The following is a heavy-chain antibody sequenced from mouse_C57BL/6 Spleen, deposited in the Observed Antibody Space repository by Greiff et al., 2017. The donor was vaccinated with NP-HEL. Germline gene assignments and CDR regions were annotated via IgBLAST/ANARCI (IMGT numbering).Heavy chain of an antibody. Sequence: QVQLQQPGAELVKPGASVKLSCKASGYTFTSYWMHWVKQRPGQGLEWIGMINPNSGSTNYNEKFKSKATLTVDKSSGTAYMQLSSLTSEDSAVYYCARVRLLVDYWGQGTTLTVSS. D-gene: IGHD2-3*01. V-gene: IGHV1-64*01. CDR3: ARVRLLVDY. J-gene: IGHJ2*01. CDR1: GYTFTSYW. CDR2: INPNSGST.